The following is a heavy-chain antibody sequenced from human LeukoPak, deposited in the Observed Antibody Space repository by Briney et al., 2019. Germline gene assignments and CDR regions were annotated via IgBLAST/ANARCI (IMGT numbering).Heavy chain of an antibody. J-gene: IGHJ4*02. CDR3: ARGITAMVHY. CDR1: GYTFTRYY. CDR2: INPSGGST. D-gene: IGHD5-18*01. Sequence: ASVEVSCKASGYTFTRYYIHWVRQAPGQGLEWMGVINPSGGSTTHARKFQGRVTMTRDTSTSTVYMELSSLRSEDTAVYYCARGITAMVHYWGQGTLVTVSS. V-gene: IGHV1-46*01.